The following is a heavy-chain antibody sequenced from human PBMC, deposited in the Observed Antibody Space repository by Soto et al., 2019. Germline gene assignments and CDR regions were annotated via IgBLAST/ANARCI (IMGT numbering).Heavy chain of an antibody. CDR1: GFSLSTSGVG. V-gene: IGHV2-5*02. CDR2: IYWDDDK. J-gene: IGHJ6*02. CDR3: AHIVTTTYGMDV. Sequence: QITLKESGPTLVKPTQTLTLTCTFSGFSLSTSGVGVGWIRQPPGKALEWLALIYWDDDKRYSPSLKSRLTILKAXSKNQVVLTMTNMDPVDTATYYCAHIVTTTYGMDVWGQGTTVTVSS. D-gene: IGHD3-16*02.